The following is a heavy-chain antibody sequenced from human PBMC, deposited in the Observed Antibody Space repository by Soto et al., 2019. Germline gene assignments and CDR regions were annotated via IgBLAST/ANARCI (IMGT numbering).Heavy chain of an antibody. D-gene: IGHD2-2*01. Sequence: GESLKISCKGSGYSFTSYWISWVRQMPGKGLEWMGRIDPSDSYTNYSPSFQGHVTTSADKSISTAYLQWSSLKASDTAMYYCARRPHCSSTSCYGNYYYGMDVWGQGTTVTVSS. CDR3: ARRPHCSSTSCYGNYYYGMDV. V-gene: IGHV5-10-1*01. CDR1: GYSFTSYW. J-gene: IGHJ6*02. CDR2: IDPSDSYT.